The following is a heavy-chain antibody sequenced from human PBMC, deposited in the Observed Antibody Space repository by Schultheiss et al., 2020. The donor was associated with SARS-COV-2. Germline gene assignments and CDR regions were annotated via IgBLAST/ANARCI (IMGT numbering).Heavy chain of an antibody. CDR3: ARAPGYSSSSGCLDY. CDR2: IYYSGST. V-gene: IGHV4-59*08. D-gene: IGHD6-6*01. CDR1: GGSISSYY. Sequence: SETLSLTCTVSGGSISSYYWSWIRQPPGKGLEWIGYIYYSGSTNYNPSLKSRVTISVDMSKNQFALKLSSVTAADTAVYYCARAPGYSSSSGCLDYWGQGTLVTVSS. J-gene: IGHJ4*02.